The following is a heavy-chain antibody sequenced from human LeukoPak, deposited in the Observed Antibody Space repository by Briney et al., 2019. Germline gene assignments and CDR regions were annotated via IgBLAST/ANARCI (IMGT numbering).Heavy chain of an antibody. CDR2: ISSSSSYI. J-gene: IGHJ4*02. D-gene: IGHD6-13*01. CDR3: ARDRYSSSWYSRAVDY. CDR1: GFTFSSYS. V-gene: IGHV3-21*01. Sequence: GGSLRLSCAASGFTFSSYSMNWVRQAPGKGLEWVSSISSSSSYIYYADSVKGRFTISRDNAKNSLYLQMNSLRAEDTAVYYCARDRYSSSWYSRAVDYWGQGTLVTVSS.